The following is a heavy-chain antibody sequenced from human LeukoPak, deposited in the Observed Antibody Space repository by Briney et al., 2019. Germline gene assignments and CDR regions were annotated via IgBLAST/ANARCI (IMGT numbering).Heavy chain of an antibody. Sequence: PGGSLRLSCAASGFTFSSYSMNWVRQAPGKGLEWVSSISSSSSYIYYADSVKGRFTNSRDNAKNSLYLQMNSLRAEDTAVYYCARSYYYDSSGYPLRYWGQGTLVTVSS. CDR3: ARSYYYDSSGYPLRY. D-gene: IGHD3-22*01. CDR2: ISSSSSYI. J-gene: IGHJ4*02. CDR1: GFTFSSYS. V-gene: IGHV3-21*01.